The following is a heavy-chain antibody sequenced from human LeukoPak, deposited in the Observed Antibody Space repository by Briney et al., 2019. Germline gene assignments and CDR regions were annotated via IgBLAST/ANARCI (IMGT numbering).Heavy chain of an antibody. CDR1: GFTFRNYY. CDR3: ARGAVLGRPYYFDY. D-gene: IGHD1-14*01. Sequence: GGSLRLSCVASGFTFRNYYINWIRLAPGKGLEWLSYISSSSTYIKYADSVKGRFTISRDNAKNSLYLQMNSLRAEDTAVYYCARGAVLGRPYYFDYWGQGTLVTVSS. CDR2: ISSSSTYI. V-gene: IGHV3-11*06. J-gene: IGHJ4*02.